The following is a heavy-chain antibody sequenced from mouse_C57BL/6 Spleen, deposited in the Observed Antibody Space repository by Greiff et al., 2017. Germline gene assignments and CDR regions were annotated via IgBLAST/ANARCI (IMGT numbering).Heavy chain of an antibody. CDR2: INYDGSST. V-gene: IGHV5-16*01. Sequence: EVQLVESEGGLVQPGSSMKLSCTASGFTFSDYYMAWVRQVPEKGLEWVANINYDGSSTYYLDSLKSRFIISRDNAKNILYLQMSSLKSEDTATYYCARGGDGYAMDYWGQGTSVTVSS. CDR1: GFTFSDYY. J-gene: IGHJ4*01. CDR3: ARGGDGYAMDY.